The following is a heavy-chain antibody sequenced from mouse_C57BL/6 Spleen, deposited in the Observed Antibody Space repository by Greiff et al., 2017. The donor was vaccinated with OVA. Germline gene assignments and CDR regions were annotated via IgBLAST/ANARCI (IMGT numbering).Heavy chain of an antibody. CDR2: INPNYGTT. Sequence: VQLKESGPELVKPGASVKISCKASGYSFTDYNLNWVKQSNGKRLEWIGVINPNYGTTSYNQKFKGKATLTVDQSYSTAYMKLNSLTSEDAAVYYCAREGKLLPSMDYWGQGTTLTVSS. D-gene: IGHD2-10*02. CDR3: AREGKLLPSMDY. V-gene: IGHV1-39*01. J-gene: IGHJ2*01. CDR1: GYSFTDYN.